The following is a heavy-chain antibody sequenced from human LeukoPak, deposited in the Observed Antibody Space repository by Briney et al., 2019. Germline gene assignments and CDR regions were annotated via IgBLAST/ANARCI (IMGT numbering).Heavy chain of an antibody. V-gene: IGHV4-34*01. J-gene: IGHJ4*02. CDR1: GESISGYY. CDR2: IHYTVGT. D-gene: IGHD3-9*01. Sequence: SETLSLTCAVYGESISGYYWSWIRQPPGKGLEWVGEIHYTVGTRYNPSLKGRATISIDKSKNQLSLKLSSVTAADTAVYYCARGNILTGYCFDFWGQGALVTVSS. CDR3: ARGNILTGYCFDF.